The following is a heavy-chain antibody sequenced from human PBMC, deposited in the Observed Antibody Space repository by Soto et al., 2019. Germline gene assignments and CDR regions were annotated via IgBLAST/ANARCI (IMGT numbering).Heavy chain of an antibody. J-gene: IGHJ6*02. V-gene: IGHV3-21*01. CDR3: ARNIAAADHYYYYYGMDV. Sequence: NPGGSLRLSCAASGFTFSSYSMNWVRQAPGKGLEWVSSISSSSSYIYYADSVKGRFTISRDNAKNSLYLQMNSLRAEDTAVYYCARNIAAADHYYYYYGMDVWGQGTTVTVSS. CDR1: GFTFSSYS. CDR2: ISSSSSYI. D-gene: IGHD6-13*01.